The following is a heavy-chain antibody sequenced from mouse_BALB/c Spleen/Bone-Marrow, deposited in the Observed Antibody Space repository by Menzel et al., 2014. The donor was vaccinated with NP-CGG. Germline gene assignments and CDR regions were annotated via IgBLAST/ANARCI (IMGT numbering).Heavy chain of an antibody. D-gene: IGHD2-1*01. Sequence: EVQLVESGGGLVQPGGSRKLSCAASGYTFSSFGMHWVRQAPEKGLEWVAYISSGSSTIYYADTVKGRFTISRDNPKNTLCLQMTSLRSEDTAMYYCARGGNFAWFAYWGQGTLVTVSA. J-gene: IGHJ3*01. V-gene: IGHV5-17*02. CDR1: GYTFSSFG. CDR3: ARGGNFAWFAY. CDR2: ISSGSSTI.